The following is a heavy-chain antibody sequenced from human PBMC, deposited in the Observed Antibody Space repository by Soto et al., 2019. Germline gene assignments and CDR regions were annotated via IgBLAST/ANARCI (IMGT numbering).Heavy chain of an antibody. V-gene: IGHV1-2*04. J-gene: IGHJ6*02. CDR2: INPKSGGT. CDR3: ARDLVIAAGYYYGMDV. D-gene: IGHD6-13*01. CDR1: GYTFTGHY. Sequence: GASVKVSCKASGYTFTGHYMHWVRQAPGQGLEWMGWINPKSGGTNYAQKFQGWVTMTRDTSISTAYMELSRLRSDDTAVYYCARDLVIAAGYYYGMDVWGQGTTVTVSS.